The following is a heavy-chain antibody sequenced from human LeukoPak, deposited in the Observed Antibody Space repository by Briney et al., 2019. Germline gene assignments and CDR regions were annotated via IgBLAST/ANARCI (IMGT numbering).Heavy chain of an antibody. Sequence: PSETLSLTCGAYGVSFTANYWSWVRQPPGKGLEWVGEIYHRGNTNYNPSLKSRITISVDTSKNQFSLKLSSVTAADTAVYYCASARWNYWGQGALVTVSS. CDR1: GVSFTANY. J-gene: IGHJ4*02. CDR3: ASARWNY. V-gene: IGHV4-34*01. CDR2: IYHRGNT. D-gene: IGHD2-15*01.